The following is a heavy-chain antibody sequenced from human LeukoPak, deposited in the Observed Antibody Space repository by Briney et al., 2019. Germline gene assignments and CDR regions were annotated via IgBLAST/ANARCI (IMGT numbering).Heavy chain of an antibody. CDR2: INPSGGST. CDR1: GYTFTSYY. CDR3: ARPNWGLGGGAFDI. Sequence: ASVKASCKASGYTFTSYYMHWVRQAPGQGLEWMGVINPSGGSTSYAQKFQGRVTMTRDTSTSTVYMELSSLRSEGTAVYYCARPNWGLGGGAFDIWGQGTVVTVSS. V-gene: IGHV1-46*01. J-gene: IGHJ3*02. D-gene: IGHD7-27*01.